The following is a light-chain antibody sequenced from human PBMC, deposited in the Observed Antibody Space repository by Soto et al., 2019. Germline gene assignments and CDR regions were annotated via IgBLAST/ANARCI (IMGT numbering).Light chain of an antibody. CDR3: QKYDTDLLT. CDR1: QGISNH. CDR2: AAS. Sequence: DIPMTQSPSSLSAYIGDTVTSTCRTSQGISNHLAWFQQKQGKVPKVLIYAASTLQPGVPSRFSGSGSGTDFTLTISGLQSEDVATYYCQKYDTDLLTFGAGTKVEIK. J-gene: IGKJ4*01. V-gene: IGKV1-27*01.